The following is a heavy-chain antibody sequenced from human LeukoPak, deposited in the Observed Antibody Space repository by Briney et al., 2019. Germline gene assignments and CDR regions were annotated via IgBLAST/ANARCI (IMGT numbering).Heavy chain of an antibody. CDR2: IYTGGGT. CDR3: ARFAAGGSYYYYMDV. J-gene: IGHJ6*03. Sequence: GGSLRLSCAASGFSFGNNVMNWVRQAPGKGLEWVAVIYTGGGTYYADSVKGRFTISRDNAKNSLYLQMNSLRADDTAVYYCARFAAGGSYYYYMDVWGKGTTVTVSS. V-gene: IGHV3-66*01. CDR1: GFSFGNNV. D-gene: IGHD6-25*01.